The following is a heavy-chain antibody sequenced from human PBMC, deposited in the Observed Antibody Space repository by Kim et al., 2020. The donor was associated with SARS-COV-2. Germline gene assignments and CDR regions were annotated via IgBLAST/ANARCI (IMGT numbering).Heavy chain of an antibody. J-gene: IGHJ4*02. D-gene: IGHD5-18*01. CDR3: ARGKGGGGYTFDY. V-gene: IGHV4-59*09. Sequence: SNPSLKGRITISVDPSKNQFSLKLSSVTAADTAVYYCARGKGGGGYTFDYWGQGTLVTVSS.